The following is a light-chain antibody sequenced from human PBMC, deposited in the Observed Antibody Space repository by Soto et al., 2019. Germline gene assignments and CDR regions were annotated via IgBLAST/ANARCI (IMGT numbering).Light chain of an antibody. J-gene: IGLJ1*01. V-gene: IGLV2-23*02. CDR3: CLYAGSSTFV. Sequence: QSALTQPASVSGSPGQSINISCTGTSSDVGSYNLVSWYQQHPGKAPKLMIYEVSKRPSGVSNRFSGSKSGNTASLTISGLQAEDEADYYCCLYAGSSTFVFGTGTKVTVL. CDR2: EVS. CDR1: SSDVGSYNL.